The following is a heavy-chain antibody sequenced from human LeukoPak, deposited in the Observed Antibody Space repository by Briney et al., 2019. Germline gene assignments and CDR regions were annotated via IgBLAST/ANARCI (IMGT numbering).Heavy chain of an antibody. D-gene: IGHD6-13*01. CDR2: IYYGGST. V-gene: IGHV4-39*01. CDR3: ARPQTGIAAAGTVYYFDY. J-gene: IGHJ4*02. CDR1: GGPISSSSYY. Sequence: SETLSLTCTVSGGPISSSSYYWGWIRQPPGKGLEWIGNIYYGGSTFYSPSLKSRVTMSVDTSKNQFSLKLSSVTAADTAVYYCARPQTGIAAAGTVYYFDYWGQGTLVTVPS.